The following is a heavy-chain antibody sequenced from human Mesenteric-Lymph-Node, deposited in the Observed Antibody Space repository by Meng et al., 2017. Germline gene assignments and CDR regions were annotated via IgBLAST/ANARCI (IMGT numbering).Heavy chain of an antibody. Sequence: ASVKVSCKASGYTFTSYGISWVRQAPGQGLEWMGWISAYNGNTNYAQKLQGRVTITTDTSTSTAYMELRSLRSDDTAVYYCARDLGRWRSYRPGAFDIWGQGTMVTVSS. D-gene: IGHD1-26*01. J-gene: IGHJ3*02. V-gene: IGHV1-18*01. CDR1: GYTFTSYG. CDR2: ISAYNGNT. CDR3: ARDLGRWRSYRPGAFDI.